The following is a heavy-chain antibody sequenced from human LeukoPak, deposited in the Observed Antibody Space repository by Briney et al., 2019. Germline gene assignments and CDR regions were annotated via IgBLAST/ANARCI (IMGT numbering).Heavy chain of an antibody. CDR2: ISWNSGSI. Sequence: PGGSLRLSCTAPGFTFDDYSIHWSRQAPGKGLGWVSGISWNSGSIGYADSVKGRFTISRDNAKNSLYLQMNSLIAEDTALYYCAKDRTVYDSSGLDYWGQGTLVTVSS. V-gene: IGHV3-9*01. J-gene: IGHJ4*02. CDR1: GFTFDDYS. D-gene: IGHD3-22*01. CDR3: AKDRTVYDSSGLDY.